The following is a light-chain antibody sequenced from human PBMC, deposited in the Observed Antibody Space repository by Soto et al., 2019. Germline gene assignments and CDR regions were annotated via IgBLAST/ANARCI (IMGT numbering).Light chain of an antibody. CDR3: QHRRNWPLT. V-gene: IGKV3-11*01. J-gene: IGKJ4*01. CDR2: DAS. CDR1: QSVSSY. Sequence: EIVLTQSPATLSLSPGERATLSSRASQSVSSYLAWYQQKPSQAPRLLIYDASNRATGIPARFSGSGSGTDFTLTISSLEPEDFAVYYCQHRRNWPLTFGGGTKVEIK.